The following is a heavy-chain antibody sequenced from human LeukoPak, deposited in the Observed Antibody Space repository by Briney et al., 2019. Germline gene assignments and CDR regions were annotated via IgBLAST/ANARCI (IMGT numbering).Heavy chain of an antibody. CDR3: ARASIVVVTATTTSYFDY. J-gene: IGHJ4*02. CDR1: GFTFSSYV. Sequence: GGSLRLSCAASGFTFSSYVMHWVRQAPGKGLEWVAVISYDGSNKYYADSVKGRFTISRDNSKNTLYLQMNSLRAEDTAVYYCARASIVVVTATTTSYFDYWGQGTLVTVSS. CDR2: ISYDGSNK. D-gene: IGHD2-21*02. V-gene: IGHV3-30*04.